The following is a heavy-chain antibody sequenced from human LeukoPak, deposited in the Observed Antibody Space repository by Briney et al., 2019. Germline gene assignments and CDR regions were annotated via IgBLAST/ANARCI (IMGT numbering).Heavy chain of an antibody. V-gene: IGHV3-53*01. CDR2: LYNTGNT. CDR3: ARLTADGRLYFVD. CDR1: GFTVNSNY. D-gene: IGHD6-13*01. Sequence: GGSLRLSCAASGFTVNSNYLSWVRQAPGKGLEWVSTLYNTGNTYYANSVKGRFSISRDNSKNKLFLKMNSLRAEDTAVYYCARLTADGRLYFVDWGPGTLVTVSS. J-gene: IGHJ4*02.